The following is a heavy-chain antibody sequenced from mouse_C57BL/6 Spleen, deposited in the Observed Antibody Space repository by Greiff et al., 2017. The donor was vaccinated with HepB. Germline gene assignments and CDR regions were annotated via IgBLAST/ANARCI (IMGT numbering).Heavy chain of an antibody. Sequence: VQLQQSGPELVKPGASVKISCKASGYAFSSSWMNWVKQRPGKGLEWIGRIYPGDGDTNYNGKFKGKATLTADKSSSPAYMQLSSLTSEDSAVYFCARAAQSLAWFAYWGQGTLVTVSA. CDR1: GYAFSSSW. D-gene: IGHD3-2*02. V-gene: IGHV1-82*01. J-gene: IGHJ3*01. CDR3: ARAAQSLAWFAY. CDR2: IYPGDGDT.